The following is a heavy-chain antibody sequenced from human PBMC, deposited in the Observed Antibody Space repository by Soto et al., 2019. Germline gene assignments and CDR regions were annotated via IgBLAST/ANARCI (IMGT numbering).Heavy chain of an antibody. Sequence: QVELVESGGGVVQPGRSLRLSCAASGFTFSSYGMHWVRQAPGKGLEWVAVISYDGSNKYYADSVKGRFTISRDNSKNTLYLQMNSLRAEDTAVYYCAKGYQPMTTVTVYFDYWGQGTLVTVSS. CDR1: GFTFSSYG. J-gene: IGHJ4*02. CDR2: ISYDGSNK. D-gene: IGHD4-17*01. V-gene: IGHV3-30*18. CDR3: AKGYQPMTTVTVYFDY.